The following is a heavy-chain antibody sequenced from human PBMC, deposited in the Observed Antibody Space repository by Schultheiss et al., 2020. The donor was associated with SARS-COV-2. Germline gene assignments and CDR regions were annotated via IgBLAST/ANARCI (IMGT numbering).Heavy chain of an antibody. D-gene: IGHD5-12*01. CDR1: GFTFSSYA. V-gene: IGHV3-66*01. Sequence: GGSLRLSCAASGFTFSSYAMHWVRQAPGKGLEWVSVIYSGGSTYYADSVKGRFTISRDNSKNTLYLQMNSLRAEDTAVYYCASLPIVATIYKRRDAFDIWGQGTMVTVSS. J-gene: IGHJ3*02. CDR2: IYSGGST. CDR3: ASLPIVATIYKRRDAFDI.